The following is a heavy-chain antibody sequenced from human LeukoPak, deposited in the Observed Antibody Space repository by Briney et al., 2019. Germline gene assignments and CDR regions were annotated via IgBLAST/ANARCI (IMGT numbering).Heavy chain of an antibody. V-gene: IGHV4-34*01. CDR3: ATGYSYGSYYFDY. J-gene: IGHJ4*02. CDR2: INHSGST. D-gene: IGHD5-18*01. Sequence: SDTLSLTYAVYGGSFSGYYWSWIRQPPGKGLEWSGEINHSGSTNYNPSLKSRGTISVDPTKNQFSLKPSSVTAADTAVYYCATGYSYGSYYFDYWGQGTLVTVSS. CDR1: GGSFSGYY.